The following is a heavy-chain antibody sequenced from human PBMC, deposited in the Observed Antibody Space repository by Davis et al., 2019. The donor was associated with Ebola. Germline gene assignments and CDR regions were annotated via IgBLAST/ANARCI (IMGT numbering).Heavy chain of an antibody. D-gene: IGHD1-26*01. Sequence: PGGSLRLSCKGSGYSFTSYWIGWVRQMPGKGLEWMGIIYPGDSDTRYSPSFQGQVTISADKSISTAYLHWSSLKASDTAIYYCARRSGIAGSNVDYWGHGTLVTVSS. J-gene: IGHJ4*01. V-gene: IGHV5-51*01. CDR1: GYSFTSYW. CDR3: ARRSGIAGSNVDY. CDR2: IYPGDSDT.